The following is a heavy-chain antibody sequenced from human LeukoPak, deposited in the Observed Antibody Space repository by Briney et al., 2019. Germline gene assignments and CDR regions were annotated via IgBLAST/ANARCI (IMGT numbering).Heavy chain of an antibody. D-gene: IGHD1-26*01. J-gene: IGHJ3*02. CDR2: IYYSGST. CDR3: ARVRGSYYGAFDI. CDR1: GGSISSYY. V-gene: IGHV4-59*01. Sequence: SETLSLTCTVSGGSISSYYWSWIRQPPGKGLEWIGYIYYSGSTNYNPSLKSRVTISVDTSKNQFSLKLSSVTAADTAVYYCARVRGSYYGAFDIWGQGTMVTVSS.